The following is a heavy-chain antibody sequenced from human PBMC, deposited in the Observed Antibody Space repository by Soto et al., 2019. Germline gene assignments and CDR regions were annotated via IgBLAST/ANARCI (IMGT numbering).Heavy chain of an antibody. J-gene: IGHJ6*02. D-gene: IGHD3-10*01. V-gene: IGHV3-30-3*01. CDR1: GLRLSCYV. CDR2: ISYDGSTK. Sequence: PGWCQRLSYAAAGLRLSCYVVRRVRHDPGDGLEWGAVISYDGSTKYYADSVKGRVTISSENSKHTRYREMNRLRAGDTAVYDRARGGVGLRPSNSEMDAWALGNALTVS. CDR3: ARGGVGLRPSNSEMDA.